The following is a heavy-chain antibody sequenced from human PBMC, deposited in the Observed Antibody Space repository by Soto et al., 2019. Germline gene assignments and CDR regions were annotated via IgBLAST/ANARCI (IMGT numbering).Heavy chain of an antibody. CDR2: IKSKTDGGTT. V-gene: IGHV3-15*07. Sequence: PGGTLRLYCAASGFTVSNAGMNWVRQAPGKGLEWVGRIKSKTDGGTTDYAAPVKGRFTISRDDSKNTLYLQMNSLKTEDTAVYYCTTDLRIQLWLSFDYWGQGTLVTVSS. CDR1: GFTVSNAG. CDR3: TTDLRIQLWLSFDY. J-gene: IGHJ4*02. D-gene: IGHD5-18*01.